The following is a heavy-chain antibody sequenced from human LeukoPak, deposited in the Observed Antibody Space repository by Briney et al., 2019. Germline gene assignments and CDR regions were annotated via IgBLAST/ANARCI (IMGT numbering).Heavy chain of an antibody. V-gene: IGHV3-53*01. J-gene: IGHJ3*02. CDR1: GFTVSSNY. Sequence: GGSLRLSCAASGFTVSSNYMSWVRQAPGKGLEWVSVIYSGGSTYYADSVKGRFTISRDNSKNTLYLQMNSLRAEDTAVYYCASSVGVTTSLSAFDIWGQGTMVTVSS. D-gene: IGHD4-11*01. CDR3: ASSVGVTTSLSAFDI. CDR2: IYSGGST.